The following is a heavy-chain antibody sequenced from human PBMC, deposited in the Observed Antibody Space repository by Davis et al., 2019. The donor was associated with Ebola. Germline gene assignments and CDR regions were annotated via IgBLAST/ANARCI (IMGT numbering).Heavy chain of an antibody. Sequence: GESLKISCAASGFTFSSYGMHWVRQAPGKGLEWVAVIWYDGSNKYYADSVKGRFTISRDNSKNTLYLQMNSLRAEDTAVYYCAGSDYGDYLHYWGQGTLVTVSS. CDR3: AGSDYGDYLHY. D-gene: IGHD4-17*01. V-gene: IGHV3-33*08. CDR1: GFTFSSYG. J-gene: IGHJ4*02. CDR2: IWYDGSNK.